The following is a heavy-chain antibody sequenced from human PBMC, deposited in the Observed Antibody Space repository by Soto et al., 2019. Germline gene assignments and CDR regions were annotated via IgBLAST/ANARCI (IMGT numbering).Heavy chain of an antibody. CDR2: ISAYNGNT. V-gene: IGHV1-18*04. Sequence: ASVKGSCKASGYTFTSYGISWVRQAPGQGLEWMGWISAYNGNTNYAQKLQGRVTMTTDTSTSTAYMELRSLRSDDTAVYYCARDKAGSTVVTAFDYWGQGTLVTVSS. CDR3: ARDKAGSTVVTAFDY. D-gene: IGHD2-15*01. J-gene: IGHJ4*02. CDR1: GYTFTSYG.